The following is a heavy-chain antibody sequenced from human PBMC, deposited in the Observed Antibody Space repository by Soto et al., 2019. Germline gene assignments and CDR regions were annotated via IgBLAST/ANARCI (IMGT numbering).Heavy chain of an antibody. D-gene: IGHD3-3*01. J-gene: IGHJ5*02. CDR2: ISSSSSTI. V-gene: IGHV3-48*01. CDR3: VSQKEYYDFWSGYYSNWFDP. Sequence: HPGGSLRLSCAASGFTFSSYSMNWVRQAPGKGLEWVSYISSSSSTIYYADSVKGRFTISRDNAKNSLYLQMNSLRAEDTAVYYCVSQKEYYDFWSGYYSNWFDPWGQGTLVTVSS. CDR1: GFTFSSYS.